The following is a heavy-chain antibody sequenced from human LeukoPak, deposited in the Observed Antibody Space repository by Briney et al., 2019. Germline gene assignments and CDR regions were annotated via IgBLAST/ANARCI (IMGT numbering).Heavy chain of an antibody. Sequence: GGSLRLSCAASGFTFSSCGMHWVRQAPGKGLEWVAVISYDGSNKYYADSVKGRFTISRDNSKNTLYLQMNSLRAEGTAVYYCAKEHYYDSSGYYPSFDYWGQGTLVTVSS. D-gene: IGHD3-22*01. CDR2: ISYDGSNK. V-gene: IGHV3-30*18. CDR3: AKEHYYDSSGYYPSFDY. J-gene: IGHJ4*02. CDR1: GFTFSSCG.